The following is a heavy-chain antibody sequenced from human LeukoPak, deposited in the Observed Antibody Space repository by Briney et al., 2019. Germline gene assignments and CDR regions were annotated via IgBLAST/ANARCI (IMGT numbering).Heavy chain of an antibody. J-gene: IGHJ4*02. CDR1: GGSFRNYY. Sequence: SETLSLTCAVYGGSFRNYYWSWIRQPPGKGLEWIGEIDHSGSTKYNPSLKSRVTISVDRSKNQFSLKLSSVTAADTAVYYCARGPDFYDSSGYYPIWGQGTLVTVSS. D-gene: IGHD3-22*01. V-gene: IGHV4-34*01. CDR2: IDHSGST. CDR3: ARGPDFYDSSGYYPI.